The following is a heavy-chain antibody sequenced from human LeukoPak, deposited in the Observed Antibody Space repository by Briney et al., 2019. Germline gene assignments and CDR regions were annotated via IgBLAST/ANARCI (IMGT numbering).Heavy chain of an antibody. CDR2: IKSDGSWT. D-gene: IGHD5-12*01. CDR3: VRDWDAYDFDL. J-gene: IGHJ4*02. V-gene: IGHV3-74*01. Sequence: PGGSLRLSCAASGFSIRGYWMHWVRQAPGKGLMWVSRIKSDGSWTDYADSVRGRFTISRDNAKNTLFLQMVGLRAEDTAIYYCVRDWDAYDFDLWGQGILVTVSS. CDR1: GFSIRGYW.